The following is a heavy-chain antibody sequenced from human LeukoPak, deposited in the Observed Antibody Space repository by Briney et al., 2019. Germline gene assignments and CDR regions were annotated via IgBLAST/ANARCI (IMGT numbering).Heavy chain of an antibody. V-gene: IGHV3-21*01. CDR1: GFTFSSYG. CDR3: ARVGYYDSSGYYSDAFDI. Sequence: GGSLRLSCAASGFTFSSYGMHWVRQAPGKGLEWVSSITASSSAIYSADSVKGRFTISRDNAKNSLYLQMNSLRAEDTAVYYCARVGYYDSSGYYSDAFDIWGQGTMVTVSS. D-gene: IGHD3-22*01. CDR2: ITASSSAI. J-gene: IGHJ3*02.